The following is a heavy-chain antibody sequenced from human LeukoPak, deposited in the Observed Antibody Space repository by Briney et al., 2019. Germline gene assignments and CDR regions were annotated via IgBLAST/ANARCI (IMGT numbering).Heavy chain of an antibody. CDR1: GGSISSSSYY. CDR2: IYYTGST. D-gene: IGHD6-19*01. Sequence: SETLSLTCTVSGGSISSSSYYWGWIRQPPGKGLEWIRSIYYTGSTYYNPSLKSRVTISVDTSKNQFSLKLSSVTAADTAVYYCARLSSGWYGGFIDYWGQGTLVTVSS. V-gene: IGHV4-39*01. J-gene: IGHJ4*02. CDR3: ARLSSGWYGGFIDY.